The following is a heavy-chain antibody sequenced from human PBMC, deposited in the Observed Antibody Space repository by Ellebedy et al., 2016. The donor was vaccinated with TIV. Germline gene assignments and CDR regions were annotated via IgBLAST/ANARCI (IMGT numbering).Heavy chain of an antibody. J-gene: IGHJ3*02. V-gene: IGHV3-74*01. CDR1: GFRFSSYW. CDR3: VRGGTSGAFDI. CDR2: INGDGSST. D-gene: IGHD1-26*01. Sequence: GESLKISXSASGFRFSSYWMHWVRQVPGKGLVWVSRINGDGSSTSYADSVKGRSTISRDSAKNTLYLQMNSLRVEDTAVYYCVRGGTSGAFDIWGQGTMVTVSS.